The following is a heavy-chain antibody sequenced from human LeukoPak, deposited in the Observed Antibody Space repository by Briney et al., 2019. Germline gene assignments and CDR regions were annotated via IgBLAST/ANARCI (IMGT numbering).Heavy chain of an antibody. V-gene: IGHV1-3*01. Sequence: ASVKVSCKASGYTFTSYAMHWVRQAPGQRLEWMGWINAGNGNTKYSQKFQGRVTITRDTSASTAYMELSSLRSEDTAVYYCAREDPDISPFDPWGQGTLVTVSS. D-gene: IGHD3-9*01. CDR1: GYTFTSYA. CDR3: AREDPDISPFDP. CDR2: INAGNGNT. J-gene: IGHJ5*02.